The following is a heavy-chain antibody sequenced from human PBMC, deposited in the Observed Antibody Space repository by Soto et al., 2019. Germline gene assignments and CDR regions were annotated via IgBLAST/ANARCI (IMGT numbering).Heavy chain of an antibody. CDR1: GGSISSYY. CDR2: IYYSGST. D-gene: IGHD5-18*01. J-gene: IGHJ4*02. CDR3: ARGQAMATHPFDY. Sequence: QVQLQESGPGLVEPSETLSLTCTVSGGSISSYYWSWIRQPPGKGLEWIGYIYYSGSTNYNPSLKSRVTISVDTSKNQFSLKLSSVTAADTAVYYCARGQAMATHPFDYWGQGTLVTVSS. V-gene: IGHV4-59*01.